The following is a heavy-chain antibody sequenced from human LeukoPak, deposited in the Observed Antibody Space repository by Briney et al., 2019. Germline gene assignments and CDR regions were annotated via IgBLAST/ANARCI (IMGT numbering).Heavy chain of an antibody. J-gene: IGHJ4*02. CDR1: GYTFTDYY. D-gene: IGHD3-22*01. Sequence: ASVKVSCKASGYTFTDYYMHWVRQAPGQGLEWMGWISAYNGNTNYAQKLQGRVTMTTDTSTSTAYMELRSLRSDDTAVYYCATDQPYYYDSSGYSFDYWGQGTLVTVSS. CDR3: ATDQPYYYDSSGYSFDY. CDR2: ISAYNGNT. V-gene: IGHV1-18*04.